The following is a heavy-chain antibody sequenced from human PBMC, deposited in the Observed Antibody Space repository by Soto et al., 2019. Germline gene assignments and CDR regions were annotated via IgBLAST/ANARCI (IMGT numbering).Heavy chain of an antibody. CDR2: ISGSGIAT. J-gene: IGHJ4*02. V-gene: IGHV3-23*01. D-gene: IGHD6-19*01. CDR3: AKDSSTWLAYDY. Sequence: EVQLLESGGGLVQPGGSLRLSCAASGFTFSSFAMNWVRQAPGKGLEWVSVISGSGIATYYADSVKGRFTISRDDSKNTLYLQMNSLRADDTAVYYCAKDSSTWLAYDYWGQGTLVTVSS. CDR1: GFTFSSFA.